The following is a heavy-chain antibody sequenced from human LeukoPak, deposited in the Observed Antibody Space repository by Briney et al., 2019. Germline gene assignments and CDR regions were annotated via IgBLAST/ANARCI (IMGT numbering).Heavy chain of an antibody. CDR2: INWNGGST. D-gene: IGHD1-26*01. CDR1: GFTFDDYG. CDR3: ARDVQWELKGGALDY. Sequence: PGGSLRLSCAASGFTFDDYGMSWVRQAPGKGLEWVSGINWNGGSTGYADSVKGRFTISRDNAKNSLYLQMNSLRAEDTALYYCARDVQWELKGGALDYWGQGTPVTVSS. V-gene: IGHV3-20*04. J-gene: IGHJ4*02.